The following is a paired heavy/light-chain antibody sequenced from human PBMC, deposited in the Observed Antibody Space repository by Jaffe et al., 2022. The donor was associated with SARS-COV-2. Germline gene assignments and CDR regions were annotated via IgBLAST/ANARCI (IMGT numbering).Light chain of an antibody. J-gene: IGKJ3*01. CDR1: QSISSY. V-gene: IGKV1-39*01. CDR3: QQSYSTPVT. Sequence: DIQMTQSPSSLSASVGDRVTITCRASQSISSYLNWYQQKPGKAPKLLIYAASSLQSGVPSRFSGSGSGTDFTLTISSLQPEDFATYYCQQSYSTPVTFGPGTKVDIK. CDR2: AAS.
Heavy chain of an antibody. CDR2: INSDGSST. CDR1: GFTFSSYW. CDR3: ARDTSYGSGSYYSLIDY. D-gene: IGHD3-10*01. V-gene: IGHV3-74*01. Sequence: EVQLVESGGGLVQPGGSLRLSCAASGFTFSSYWMHWVRQAPGKGLVWVSRINSDGSSTSYADSVKGRFTISRDNAKNTLYLQMNSLRAEDTAVYYCARDTSYGSGSYYSLIDYWGQGTLVTVSS. J-gene: IGHJ4*02.